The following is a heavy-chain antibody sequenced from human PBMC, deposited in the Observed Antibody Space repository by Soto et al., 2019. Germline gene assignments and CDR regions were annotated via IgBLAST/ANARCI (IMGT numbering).Heavy chain of an antibody. CDR3: ARTYVSGSYYHWYHFDD. J-gene: IGHJ4*02. CDR1: GGSISSSSYY. CDR2: IYYSENT. Sequence: TLSLTCTVSGGSISSSSYYWGWIRQPPGKGLEWIGIIYYSENTYYNPSLKSRVTISIDTSKNQFSLNLNSVTAADTAVYYCARTYVSGSYYHWYHFDDWAQGTLVTVSS. V-gene: IGHV4-39*01. D-gene: IGHD3-10*01.